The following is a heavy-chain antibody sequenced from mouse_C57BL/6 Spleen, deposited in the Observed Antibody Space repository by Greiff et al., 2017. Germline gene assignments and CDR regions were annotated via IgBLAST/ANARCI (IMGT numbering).Heavy chain of an antibody. CDR3: ARGGCGSSTGYFDV. CDR2: IDPSDSYT. V-gene: IGHV1-69*01. D-gene: IGHD1-1*01. J-gene: IGHJ1*03. CDR1: GYTFTSYW. Sequence: QVQLQQPGAELVMPGASVKLSCKASGYTFTSYWMHWVKQRPGQGLEWIGEIDPSDSYTNYNQKFKGKSTLTVDKASSTAYMQLSRLTSEDSAVYYCARGGCGSSTGYFDVWGTGTTVTVSS.